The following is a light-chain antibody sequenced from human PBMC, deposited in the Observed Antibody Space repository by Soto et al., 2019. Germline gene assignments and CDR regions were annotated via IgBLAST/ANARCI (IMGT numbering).Light chain of an antibody. CDR3: QQYGSSPQT. CDR2: GAS. J-gene: IGKJ1*01. V-gene: IGKV3D-15*01. Sequence: EIVMTQSPAGLSVSPGERATHSCRASQSVNSYLAWYQQKPGQAPRLLVYGASTRATGIPDRSSGSGSGTEFTLTISSLEPEDFAVYYCQQYGSSPQTFGQGTKVDIK. CDR1: QSVNSY.